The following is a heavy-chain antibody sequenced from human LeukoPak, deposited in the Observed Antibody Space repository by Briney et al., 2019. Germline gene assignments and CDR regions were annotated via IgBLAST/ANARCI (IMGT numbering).Heavy chain of an antibody. V-gene: IGHV3-23*01. CDR1: GFTFSSYA. Sequence: GGSLRLSCAASGFTFSSYAMSWVRQAPGKGLEWVPVIGGSGGTTYYADSVKGRFTISRDNSKSTLYLQMNSLRAEDTAVYHCATTYTSNWYNYWGQGTLVTVSS. D-gene: IGHD6-13*01. J-gene: IGHJ4*02. CDR2: IGGSGGTT. CDR3: ATTYTSNWYNY.